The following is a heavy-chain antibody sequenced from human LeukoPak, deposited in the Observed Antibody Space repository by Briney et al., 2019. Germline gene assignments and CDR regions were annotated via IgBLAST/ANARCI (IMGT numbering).Heavy chain of an antibody. J-gene: IGHJ4*02. V-gene: IGHV3-7*01. CDR2: TNQDGSKN. Sequence: GGSLRLSCAASEFTFSNYWMSWVRQAPGKGLERVAHTNQDGSKNYYVDSVGGRFTISRDNAKNSLYLQMNSLRAEDTAVYYCATTVAGYPDDYFDYWGQGTLVTVSS. D-gene: IGHD6-19*01. CDR3: ATTVAGYPDDYFDY. CDR1: EFTFSNYW.